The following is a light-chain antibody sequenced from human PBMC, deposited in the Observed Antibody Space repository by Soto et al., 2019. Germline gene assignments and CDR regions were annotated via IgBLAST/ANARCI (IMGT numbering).Light chain of an antibody. V-gene: IGLV2-14*03. CDR1: ISDVGGSNF. CDR3: VSYTSSTTYV. J-gene: IGLJ1*01. Sequence: QSVLTQPSSVSESPGQSVTISCTGTISDVGGSNFVSWYQQHPGKPPKLIIYDVANRPSGVSNRFSGSQSGRTASLIISRLQTEDEADYYCVSYTSSTTYVFGTGTKVTV. CDR2: DVA.